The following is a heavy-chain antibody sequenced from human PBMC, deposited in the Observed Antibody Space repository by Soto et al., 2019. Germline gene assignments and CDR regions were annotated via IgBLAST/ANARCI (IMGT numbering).Heavy chain of an antibody. D-gene: IGHD3-10*01. CDR2: MNPNSGNT. CDR3: ARSLLLWFGELGYYYGMDV. CDR1: GYTFTSYD. V-gene: IGHV1-8*01. J-gene: IGHJ6*02. Sequence: SVKVSCKASGYTFTSYDINWVRQATGQGLEWMGWMNPNSGNTGYAQKFQGRVTMTRNTSISTAYVELSSLRSEDTAVYYCARSLLLWFGELGYYYGMDVWGQGTTVTVSS.